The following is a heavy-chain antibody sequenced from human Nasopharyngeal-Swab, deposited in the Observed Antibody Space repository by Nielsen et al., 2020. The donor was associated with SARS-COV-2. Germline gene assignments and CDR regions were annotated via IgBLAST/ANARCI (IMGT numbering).Heavy chain of an antibody. V-gene: IGHV5-10-1*01. CDR2: IDPSDSYT. CDR1: GYSFTSYW. D-gene: IGHD2-21*02. J-gene: IGHJ6*03. Sequence: GESLKISCKGSGYSFTSYWISWVRQMPGKGLEWMVRIDPSDSYTNYSPSFQGHVTISADKSISTAYLQWSSLKASDTAMYYCARSAAYCGGDCYSRGYYYYYYMDVWGKGTTVTVSS. CDR3: ARSAAYCGGDCYSRGYYYYYYMDV.